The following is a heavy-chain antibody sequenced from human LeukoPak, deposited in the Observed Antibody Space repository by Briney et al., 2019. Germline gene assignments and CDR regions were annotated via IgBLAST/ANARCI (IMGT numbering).Heavy chain of an antibody. CDR2: INHSGST. Sequence: SETLSLTCAVYGGSFSGYYWSWIRQPPGKGLEWIGEINHSGSTNYNPSLKSRVTISVDTSKNQFSLKLSSVTAADTAVYYCARGYYYPYWGQGTLVTVSS. V-gene: IGHV4-34*01. D-gene: IGHD3-10*01. CDR1: GGSFSGYY. J-gene: IGHJ4*02. CDR3: ARGYYYPY.